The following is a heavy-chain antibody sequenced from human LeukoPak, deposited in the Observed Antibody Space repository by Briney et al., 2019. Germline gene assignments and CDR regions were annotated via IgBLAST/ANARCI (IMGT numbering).Heavy chain of an antibody. J-gene: IGHJ6*03. CDR2: IYYSGST. V-gene: IGHV4-39*01. CDR1: GGSISSSSYY. Sequence: PSETLSLTCTVSGGSISSSSYYWGWIRQPPGKGLEWIASIYYSGSTYYNPSLKSRVTISLGTSKNQFSPKLTSVTAADTAMYYCARHQGNYGDYYYYYMDVWGKGTTVTVSS. CDR3: ARHQGNYGDYYYYYMDV. D-gene: IGHD4-17*01.